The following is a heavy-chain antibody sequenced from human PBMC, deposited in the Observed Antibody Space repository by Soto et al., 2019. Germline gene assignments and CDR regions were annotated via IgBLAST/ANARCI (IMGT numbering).Heavy chain of an antibody. CDR2: IWYDGSNK. CDR1: GFTFSSYG. J-gene: IGHJ6*02. CDR3: ARERRGYCSSTSCYALYGMDV. Sequence: GGSLRLSCAASGFTFSSYGMHWVRQAPGKGLEWVAVIWYDGSNKYYADSVKARFTISRDNSKNTLYLQMNSLRAEDTAVYYCARERRGYCSSTSCYALYGMDVWGQGTTVTSP. D-gene: IGHD2-2*01. V-gene: IGHV3-33*01.